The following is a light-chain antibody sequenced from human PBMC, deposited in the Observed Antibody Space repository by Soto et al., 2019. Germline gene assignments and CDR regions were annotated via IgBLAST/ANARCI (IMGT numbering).Light chain of an antibody. J-gene: IGKJ5*01. CDR1: QSISSY. Sequence: EIVLTQSPATLSLSPGERATLSCRASQSISSYLDWYQQKRGQAPRLLIYDASKMATGIPARFSGSGSGTDFTLTISSLEPEDFAVYYCQQRGKLPITFSQGTRLEIK. V-gene: IGKV3-11*01. CDR2: DAS. CDR3: QQRGKLPIT.